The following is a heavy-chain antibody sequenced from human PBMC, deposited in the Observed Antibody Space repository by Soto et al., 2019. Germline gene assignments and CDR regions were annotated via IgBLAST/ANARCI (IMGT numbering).Heavy chain of an antibody. J-gene: IGHJ4*02. V-gene: IGHV3-23*01. CDR1: GFTFSSYA. Sequence: EVQLLESGGGLVQPGGSLRLSCAASGFTFSSYAMSWVRQAPGKGLEWVSTIIGRGGSTYYADSVKGRFTISRDNSKNTLYLQMNSLRAEDTAIYCCAKWAVGFDYWGQGTLVTVSS. CDR3: AKWAVGFDY. CDR2: IIGRGGST.